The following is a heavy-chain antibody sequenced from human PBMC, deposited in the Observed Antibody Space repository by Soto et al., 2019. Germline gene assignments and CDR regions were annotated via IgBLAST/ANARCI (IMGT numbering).Heavy chain of an antibody. Sequence: SETLSLTCAVYGVSFNDYYWTWIRQPPGKGLEWIGEVIHSGGTNYNPSLKSRVTISVDSPRHQFSLKLTSVTAADTAVYYCARRGGGNYPYYFDYWGLGTLVTVSS. CDR3: ARRGGGNYPYYFDY. D-gene: IGHD3-16*01. J-gene: IGHJ4*02. V-gene: IGHV4-34*12. CDR2: VIHSGGT. CDR1: GVSFNDYY.